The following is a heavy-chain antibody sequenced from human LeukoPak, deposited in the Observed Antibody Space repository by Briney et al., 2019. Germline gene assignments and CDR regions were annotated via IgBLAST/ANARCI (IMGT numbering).Heavy chain of an antibody. CDR3: ARNAGGYSSSWYRLINYYYYMDV. D-gene: IGHD6-13*01. J-gene: IGHJ6*03. Sequence: GGSLRHSCAASGFTFSSYSMNWVGQAPGKGLAPVSSISSSSSYIYYADSVKGRFAISRDNAKNSLYLQMNSLRAEDTAVYYCARNAGGYSSSWYRLINYYYYMDVWGKGTTVTVSS. V-gene: IGHV3-21*01. CDR1: GFTFSSYS. CDR2: ISSSSSYI.